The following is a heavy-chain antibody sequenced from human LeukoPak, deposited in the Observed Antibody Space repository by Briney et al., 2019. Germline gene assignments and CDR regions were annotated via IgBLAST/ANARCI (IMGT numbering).Heavy chain of an antibody. CDR2: IIPILGIA. CDR1: GGTFSSYA. J-gene: IGHJ4*02. CDR3: ATQQQLRGPLDVYYFDY. D-gene: IGHD6-13*01. V-gene: IGHV1-69*04. Sequence: GSSVKVSCKASGGTFSSYAISWVRQAPGQGLEWMGRIIPILGIANYAQKFQGRVTITADKSTSTAYMELSSLRSEDTAVYYCATQQQLRGPLDVYYFDYWGQGTLVTVSS.